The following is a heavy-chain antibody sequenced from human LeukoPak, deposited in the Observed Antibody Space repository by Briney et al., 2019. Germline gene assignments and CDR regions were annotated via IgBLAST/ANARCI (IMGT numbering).Heavy chain of an antibody. CDR2: ISSSSSTI. Sequence: QSGGSLRLSCAASGFTFSSYSMNWVRQAPGKGLEWVSYISSSSSTIYYADSVKGRFTISRDNAKNSLYLQMNSLRAEDTAVYYCARDDGGELGELFYWGQGTLVTVSS. D-gene: IGHD3-10*01. V-gene: IGHV3-48*01. CDR3: ARDDGGELGELFY. J-gene: IGHJ4*02. CDR1: GFTFSSYS.